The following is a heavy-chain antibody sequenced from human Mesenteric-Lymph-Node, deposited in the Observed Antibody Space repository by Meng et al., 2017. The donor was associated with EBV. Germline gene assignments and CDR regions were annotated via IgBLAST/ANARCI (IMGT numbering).Heavy chain of an antibody. J-gene: IGHJ5*02. V-gene: IGHV4-34*01. D-gene: IGHD3-10*01. CDR3: ARPRIRYGSGSYYS. CDR2: INHSGST. Sequence: QVQLQQWGAGLLKPSETLSRTCAVHGGSFSDYFWTWIRQAPGKGLEWVGEINHSGSTKYNPSLKSRVTISVDTSKNQISLNLNSVTAADTAVYYCARPRIRYGSGSYYSWGQGTLVTVSS. CDR1: GGSFSDYF.